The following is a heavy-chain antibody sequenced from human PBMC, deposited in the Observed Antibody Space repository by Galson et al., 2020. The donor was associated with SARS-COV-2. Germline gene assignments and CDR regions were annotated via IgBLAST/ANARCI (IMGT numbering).Heavy chain of an antibody. CDR3: AREGGLRHDFWSGYYIRRFDF. D-gene: IGHD3-3*01. J-gene: IGHJ4*02. Sequence: QTLSLTCAISGDSVSSNSASWHWIRQSPSRGLEWLGRTFYRSKWHTDYAASVKSRITINPDISMNQFSLQLKSVTPEDTALYYCAREGGLRHDFWSGYYIRRFDFWGQGTLVTVSP. CDR1: GDSVSSNSAS. V-gene: IGHV6-1*01. CDR2: TFYRSKWHT.